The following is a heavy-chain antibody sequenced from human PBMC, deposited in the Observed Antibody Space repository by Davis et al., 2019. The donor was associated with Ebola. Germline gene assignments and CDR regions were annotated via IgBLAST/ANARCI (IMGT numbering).Heavy chain of an antibody. D-gene: IGHD3-22*01. V-gene: IGHV1-2*04. Sequence: ASVKVSCKASGYTFTGYYMHWVRQTPGQGLEWMGWINPNSGGTNYAQKFQGWVTMTRDTSISTAYLELSSLRSEDTAVYYCASSGGGDSSGYYRYYYYYGMDVWGQRTTVTVSS. CDR2: INPNSGGT. CDR3: ASSGGGDSSGYYRYYYYYGMDV. J-gene: IGHJ6*02. CDR1: GYTFTGYY.